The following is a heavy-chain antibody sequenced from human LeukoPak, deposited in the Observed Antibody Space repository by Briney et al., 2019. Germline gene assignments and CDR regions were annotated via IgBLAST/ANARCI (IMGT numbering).Heavy chain of an antibody. J-gene: IGHJ4*02. Sequence: NTGGSLRLSCAASGFTFSNAWMSWVRQAPGKGLEWVGRIKSKTDGGTTDYAAPVKGRFTISRDDSKNTLYLQMNSLKTEDTAVYYCTTESQWLGPDYWGQGTLVTVSS. CDR3: TTESQWLGPDY. V-gene: IGHV3-15*01. D-gene: IGHD5-12*01. CDR1: GFTFSNAW. CDR2: IKSKTDGGTT.